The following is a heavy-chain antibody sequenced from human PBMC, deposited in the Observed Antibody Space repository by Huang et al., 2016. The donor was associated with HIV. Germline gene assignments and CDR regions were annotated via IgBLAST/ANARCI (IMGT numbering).Heavy chain of an antibody. CDR1: GFTFKGAW. CDR3: TTWARTSAGGN. Sequence: EVQLVESGGGLVKPGGSLRLSCSASGFTFKGAWMSLVRQTPGKGLEWVGLIKTKDDGGTTDYAAPVKGRCSKSRDDSKNTCYLQMNSLKSEDTAVYYCTTWARTSAGGNWGQGTLVSVSS. CDR2: IKTKDDGGTT. J-gene: IGHJ4*02. D-gene: IGHD6-25*01. V-gene: IGHV3-15*01.